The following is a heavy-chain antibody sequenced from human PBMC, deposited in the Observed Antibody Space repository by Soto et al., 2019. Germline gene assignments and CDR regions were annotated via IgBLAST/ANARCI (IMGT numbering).Heavy chain of an antibody. CDR1: GGSISSYY. CDR2: IYYSGST. D-gene: IGHD6-19*01. V-gene: IGHV4-59*12. CDR3: ARDHSNGWYNWFDP. J-gene: IGHJ5*02. Sequence: SETLSLTCTVSGGSISSYYWSWIRQPPGKGLDWIGYIYYSGSTNSNPSLRSRVTLSVDMSKNQFSLKLSSVTAADTAIYYCARDHSNGWYNWFDPWGQGTLVTVSS.